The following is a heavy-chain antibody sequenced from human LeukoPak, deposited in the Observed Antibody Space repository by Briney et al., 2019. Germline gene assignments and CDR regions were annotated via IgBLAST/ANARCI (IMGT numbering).Heavy chain of an antibody. CDR2: IYHSGST. J-gene: IGHJ3*02. Sequence: SQTLSLTCAVSGGSISSGGYSWSWIRQPPGKGLEWIGYIYHSGSTYYNPSLKSRVTISVDRSKNQFSLKLSSVTAADTAVYYCARLTATVVTPPLAFDIWGQGTMVAVSS. CDR3: ARLTATVVTPPLAFDI. D-gene: IGHD5-18*01. V-gene: IGHV4-30-2*01. CDR1: GGSISSGGYS.